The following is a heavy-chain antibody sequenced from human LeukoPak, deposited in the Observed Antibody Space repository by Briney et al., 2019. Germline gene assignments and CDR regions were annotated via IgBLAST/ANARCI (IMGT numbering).Heavy chain of an antibody. CDR3: ARAYSSSWYTHGLYGMDV. Sequence: GGSLRLSCAASGFTFSSYGMHWVRQARGKGLEWVAVIWYDGSNKYYADSVKGRFTISRDNSKNTLYLQMNSLRAEDTAVYYCARAYSSSWYTHGLYGMDVWCQGTTVTVSS. V-gene: IGHV3-33*01. J-gene: IGHJ6*02. CDR2: IWYDGSNK. CDR1: GFTFSSYG. D-gene: IGHD6-13*01.